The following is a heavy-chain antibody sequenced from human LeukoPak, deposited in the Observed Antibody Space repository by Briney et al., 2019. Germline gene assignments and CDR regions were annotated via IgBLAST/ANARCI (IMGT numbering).Heavy chain of an antibody. Sequence: SETLSLTCTVSGGSISSSSYYWGWIRQPPGKGLEWIGSIYYSGSTYYNPSLKSRVTISVDTSKNQFSLRLSSVTAADTAVYYCARRSTGEGVAGRLDYYYYMDVWGKGTTVTVSS. CDR2: IYYSGST. D-gene: IGHD6-19*01. J-gene: IGHJ6*03. CDR1: GGSISSSSYY. CDR3: ARRSTGEGVAGRLDYYYYMDV. V-gene: IGHV4-39*07.